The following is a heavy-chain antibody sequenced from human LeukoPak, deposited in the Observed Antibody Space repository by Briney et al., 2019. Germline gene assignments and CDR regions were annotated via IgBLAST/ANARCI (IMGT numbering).Heavy chain of an antibody. Sequence: SETLSLTCTVSGGSISSSSYYWGWIRQPPGKGLEWIGSIYYSGSTYYNPSLKSRVTISVDTSKNQFSLKLSSVTAADTAVYYCASRPEYYDIPFDYWGQGTLVTVSS. V-gene: IGHV4-39*01. CDR2: IYYSGST. CDR3: ASRPEYYDIPFDY. J-gene: IGHJ4*02. CDR1: GGSISSSSYY. D-gene: IGHD3-9*01.